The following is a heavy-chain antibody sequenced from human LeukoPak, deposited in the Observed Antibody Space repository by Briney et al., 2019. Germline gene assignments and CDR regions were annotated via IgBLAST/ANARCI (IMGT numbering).Heavy chain of an antibody. CDR1: GGSISSSSYY. J-gene: IGHJ4*02. CDR3: ARHAVGLRYFDWLDY. V-gene: IGHV4-39*07. D-gene: IGHD3-9*01. CDR2: IYYSGST. Sequence: SETLSLTCTVSGGSISSSSYYWGWIRQPPGKGLEWIGSIYYSGSTYYNPSLKSRLTILVDTSKNQFSLRLSSVTAADTAVYYCARHAVGLRYFDWLDYWGQGTLVTVSS.